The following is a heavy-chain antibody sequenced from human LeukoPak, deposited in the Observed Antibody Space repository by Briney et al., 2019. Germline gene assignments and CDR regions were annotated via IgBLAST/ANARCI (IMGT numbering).Heavy chain of an antibody. CDR3: ASLDTVTNIDY. CDR1: GYTFTSYG. D-gene: IGHD4-17*01. J-gene: IGHJ4*02. CDR2: ISAYNGNT. V-gene: IGHV1-18*01. Sequence: ASVKVSCKASGYTFTSYGISWVRQAPGQGLEWMGWISAYNGNTNYAQKLQGRVTMTTDTFTSTAYMELRSLRSDDTAVYYCASLDTVTNIDYWGQGTLVTVSS.